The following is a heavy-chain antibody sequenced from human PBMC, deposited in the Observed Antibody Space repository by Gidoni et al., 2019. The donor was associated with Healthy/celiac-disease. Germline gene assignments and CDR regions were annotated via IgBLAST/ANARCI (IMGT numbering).Heavy chain of an antibody. CDR1: GFTFSSYG. CDR3: AREGYSGDSGMDV. CDR2: IWYDGSNK. V-gene: IGHV3-33*01. Sequence: QVQLVESGGGVVQPGRSLSLPCAASGFTFSSYGRHWVRQAPGKGLEWVAVIWYDGSNKYYADSGKGRFTISRDNSKNTLYLQMNSLRAEDTAVYYCAREGYSGDSGMDVWGQGTTVTVSS. J-gene: IGHJ6*02. D-gene: IGHD5-12*01.